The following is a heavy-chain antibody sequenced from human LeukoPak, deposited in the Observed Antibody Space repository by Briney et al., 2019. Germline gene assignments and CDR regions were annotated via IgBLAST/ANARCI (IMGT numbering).Heavy chain of an antibody. Sequence: ESGPTLVKPTQTLTLTCTFSGFSLRTSGVGVGWIRQSPGKALEWLPLIYWNDDNRYSPSLKSRLTITKDTSKNQVVLTMTNMDPVDTATYYCAHYGDYRFMYYFDYWGQGTLVTVSS. CDR3: AHYGDYRFMYYFDY. CDR2: IYWNDDN. J-gene: IGHJ4*02. D-gene: IGHD4-17*01. CDR1: GFSLRTSGVG. V-gene: IGHV2-5*01.